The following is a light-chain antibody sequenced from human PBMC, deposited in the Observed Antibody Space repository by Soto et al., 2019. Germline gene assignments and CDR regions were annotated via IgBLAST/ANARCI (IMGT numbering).Light chain of an antibody. CDR2: DND. CDR1: SSNIGNNY. Sequence: QSALTQPPSVSAAPGQKVTISCSGSSSNIGNNYVFWYQRLPGTAPKLLIYDNDKRPSGIPDRFSGSKSGTSATLGITGLQTGDEADYYCATWDRSLSVGVFGGGTKLTVL. CDR3: ATWDRSLSVGV. V-gene: IGLV1-51*01. J-gene: IGLJ2*01.